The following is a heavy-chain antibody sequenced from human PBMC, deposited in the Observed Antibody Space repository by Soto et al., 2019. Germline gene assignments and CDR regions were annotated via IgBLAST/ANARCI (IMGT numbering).Heavy chain of an antibody. Sequence: SETLSLTCTVSGDSIIRSGFYWCWVRQPPGKGLEWIGSIFYLGSSYYNPSLKSRVTMSVDTSKNQFSLRLRSVTAADTALYFCARHSLALRKNNWFDPWGQGIMVTVSS. V-gene: IGHV4-39*01. CDR1: GDSIIRSGFY. J-gene: IGHJ5*02. CDR2: IFYLGSS. CDR3: ARHSLALRKNNWFDP. D-gene: IGHD3-3*02.